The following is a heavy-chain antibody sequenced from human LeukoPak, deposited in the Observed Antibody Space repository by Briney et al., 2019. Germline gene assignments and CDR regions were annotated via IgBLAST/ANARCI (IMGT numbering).Heavy chain of an antibody. CDR3: ARLEWSFGELLYH. CDR1: GFTFSSYS. D-gene: IGHD3-10*01. J-gene: IGHJ5*02. Sequence: PGGSLRLSCAASGFTFSSYSMNWVRQAPGKGLEWVSSISSSSSYIYYADSVKGRFTISRDNAKSSLYLQMNSLRAEDTAVYYCARLEWSFGELLYHWGQGTLVTVSS. V-gene: IGHV3-21*01. CDR2: ISSSSSYI.